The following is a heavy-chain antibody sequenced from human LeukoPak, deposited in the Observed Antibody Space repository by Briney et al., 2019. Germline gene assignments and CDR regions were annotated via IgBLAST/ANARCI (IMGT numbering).Heavy chain of an antibody. CDR3: AKDSFDYYDSSGYPTGFDY. V-gene: IGHV3-7*03. D-gene: IGHD3-22*01. CDR1: GFTFSSYW. Sequence: GGSLRLSCAASGFTFSSYWMSWVRQAPGKGLEWVANIKQDGSEKYYVDSVKGRFTISRDNAKNSLYLQMNSLRAEDTAVYYCAKDSFDYYDSSGYPTGFDYWGQGTLVTVSS. CDR2: IKQDGSEK. J-gene: IGHJ4*02.